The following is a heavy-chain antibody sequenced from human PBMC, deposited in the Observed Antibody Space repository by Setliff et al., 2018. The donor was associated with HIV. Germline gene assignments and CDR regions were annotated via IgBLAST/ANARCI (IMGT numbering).Heavy chain of an antibody. J-gene: IGHJ3*02. D-gene: IGHD6-6*01. CDR2: MYHSGST. Sequence: PSETLSLTCAVSNYSISSGYYWGWIRQSPGKGLEWIGSMYHSGSTYSNPSLKSRVTMSIDTSKNQLSLRLNSVTAADTATYYCARGPESVAPRMCAFDIWGQGTMVTVSS. CDR3: ARGPESVAPRMCAFDI. V-gene: IGHV4-38-2*01. CDR1: NYSISSGYY.